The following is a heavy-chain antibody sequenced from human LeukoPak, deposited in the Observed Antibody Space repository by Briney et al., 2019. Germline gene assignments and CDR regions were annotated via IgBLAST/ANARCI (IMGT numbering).Heavy chain of an antibody. D-gene: IGHD2-15*01. CDR3: ARSYCSGGGCYWFDP. CDR1: GGSISDYY. CDR2: IYTSGST. V-gene: IGHV4-4*07. J-gene: IGHJ5*02. Sequence: SETLSLTCTVSGGSISDYYWSWIRQPAGKGLEWIGRIYTSGSTNYNPSLKSRVTMSVDTSKNQFSLKLNSVTAADTAVYYCARSYCSGGGCYWFDPWGQGTLVTVSS.